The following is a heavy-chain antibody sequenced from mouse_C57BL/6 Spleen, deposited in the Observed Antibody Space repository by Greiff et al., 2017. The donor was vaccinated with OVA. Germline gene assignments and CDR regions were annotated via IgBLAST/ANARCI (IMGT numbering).Heavy chain of an antibody. J-gene: IGHJ4*01. CDR2: IDPSDSYT. CDR3: ARAPYYYGSSYGGMDY. D-gene: IGHD1-1*01. CDR1: GYTFTSYW. Sequence: VQLVESGAELVMPGASVKLSCKASGYTFTSYWMHWVKQRPGQGLEWIGEIDPSDSYTNYNQKFKGKSTLTVDKSSSTAYMQLSSLTSEDSAVYYCARAPYYYGSSYGGMDYWGQGTSVTVSS. V-gene: IGHV1-69*01.